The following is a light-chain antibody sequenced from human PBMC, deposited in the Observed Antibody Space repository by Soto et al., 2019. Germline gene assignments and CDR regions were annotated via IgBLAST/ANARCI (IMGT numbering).Light chain of an antibody. J-gene: IGLJ1*01. CDR2: GNK. V-gene: IGLV1-40*01. Sequence: QSVLTQPPSVSGAPGQRITISCTGSRSNIGAGYDVHWYQHLPGAAPKLLVYGNKYRPSGVPDRFSGSRSGASASLAITGLQAEDEADYYCQSYDSGLSSYVFGTATKLTVL. CDR1: RSNIGAGYD. CDR3: QSYDSGLSSYV.